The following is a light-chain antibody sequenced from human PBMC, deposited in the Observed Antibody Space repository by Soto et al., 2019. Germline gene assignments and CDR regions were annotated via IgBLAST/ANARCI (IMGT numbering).Light chain of an antibody. CDR3: CSYAGSSTYV. CDR1: SSDVGSYNL. CDR2: EGS. Sequence: QSALTQPASVSGSPGQSITISCTGTSSDVGSYNLVSWYQQHPGKAPKLMIYEGSKRPSGVSNRFSASKSGNTASLSISGLQAEDEADFYCCSYAGSSTYVFGTGTK. V-gene: IGLV2-23*01. J-gene: IGLJ1*01.